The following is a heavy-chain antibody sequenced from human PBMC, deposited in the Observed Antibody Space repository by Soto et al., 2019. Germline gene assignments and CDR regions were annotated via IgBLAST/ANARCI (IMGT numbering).Heavy chain of an antibody. D-gene: IGHD3-22*01. CDR2: IIPIFGTA. CDR3: ARDRSGGGNYYDSSGYHYYGMDV. Sequence: SVKVSCKASGGTFSSYAISWVRQAPGQGLEWMGGIIPIFGTANYAQKFQGRVTITAGKSTSTAYMELSSLRSEDTAVYYCARDRSGGGNYYDSSGYHYYGMDVWGQGTTVTVSS. CDR1: GGTFSSYA. J-gene: IGHJ6*02. V-gene: IGHV1-69*06.